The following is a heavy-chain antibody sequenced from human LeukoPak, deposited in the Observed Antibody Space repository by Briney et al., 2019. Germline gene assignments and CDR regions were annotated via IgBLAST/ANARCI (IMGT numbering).Heavy chain of an antibody. CDR1: GGSISSYY. CDR2: IYYSGSN. D-gene: IGHD6-13*01. Sequence: SETLSLTHTVSGGSISSYYWSWIRQPPGKGLEWLGYIYYSGSNNYNPSLKSRVTISVDTSKNQFSLKLSSVTAADTAVYYCANSPYSSSWYYFDYWGQGTLVTVSS. CDR3: ANSPYSSSWYYFDY. J-gene: IGHJ4*02. V-gene: IGHV4-59*01.